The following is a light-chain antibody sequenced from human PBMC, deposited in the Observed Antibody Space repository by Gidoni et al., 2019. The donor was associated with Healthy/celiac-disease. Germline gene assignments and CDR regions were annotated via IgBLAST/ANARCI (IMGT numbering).Light chain of an antibody. J-gene: IGLJ2*01. V-gene: IGLV1-44*01. Sequence: QSVLTQPPSASGTPGQRVTISCSGSSSNIGSNTVNWYLQLPGTAPKLLIYSNNPRPSGVPDRFSGSKSGTSASLAISGLQSEDEADYYCAAWDDSLNGPVFGGGTKLTVL. CDR3: AAWDDSLNGPV. CDR1: SSNIGSNT. CDR2: SNN.